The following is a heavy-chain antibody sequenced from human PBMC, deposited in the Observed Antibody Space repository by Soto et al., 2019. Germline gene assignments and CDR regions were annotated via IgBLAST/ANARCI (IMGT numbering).Heavy chain of an antibody. Sequence: GESLKISCKGSGYSFTSYWIGWVRQMPGKGLEWVGIIYPGDSDTRYSPSFQGQVTISADKSISTAYLQWSSLKASDTAMYYCARRGYCSGGSCYSNYYYGMDVWGQGTTVTVPS. J-gene: IGHJ6*02. CDR3: ARRGYCSGGSCYSNYYYGMDV. CDR1: GYSFTSYW. V-gene: IGHV5-51*01. CDR2: IYPGDSDT. D-gene: IGHD2-15*01.